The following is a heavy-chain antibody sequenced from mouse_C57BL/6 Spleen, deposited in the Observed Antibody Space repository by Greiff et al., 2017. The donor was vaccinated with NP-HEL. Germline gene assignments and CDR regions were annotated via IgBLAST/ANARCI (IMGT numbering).Heavy chain of an antibody. CDR3: AITTVVATRGFDY. Sequence: EVKLMESGAELVRPGSSVKMSCKTSGYTFTSYGINWVKQRPGQGLEWIGYIYIGNGYTEYNEKFKGKATLTSDTSSSTAYMQLSSLTSEDSAIYFCAITTVVATRGFDYWGQGTTLTVSS. J-gene: IGHJ2*01. CDR1: GYTFTSYG. D-gene: IGHD1-1*01. V-gene: IGHV1-58*01. CDR2: IYIGNGYT.